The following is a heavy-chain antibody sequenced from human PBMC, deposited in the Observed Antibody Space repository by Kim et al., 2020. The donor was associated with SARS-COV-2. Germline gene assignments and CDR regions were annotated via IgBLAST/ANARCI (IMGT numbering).Heavy chain of an antibody. D-gene: IGHD6-13*01. Sequence: YSQKFQGRVTITRDTSASTAYMELSSLRSEDTAVYYCATSSSWVVNAFDIWGQGTMVTVSS. V-gene: IGHV1-3*01. J-gene: IGHJ3*02. CDR3: ATSSSWVVNAFDI.